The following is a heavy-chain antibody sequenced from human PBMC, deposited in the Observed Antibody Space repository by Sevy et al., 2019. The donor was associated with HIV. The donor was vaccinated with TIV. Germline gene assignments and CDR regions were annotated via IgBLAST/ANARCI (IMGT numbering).Heavy chain of an antibody. CDR3: AREDIRVAGIGYYFHS. Sequence: GGSLRLSCTTSGFTLGDYAMNWVRQAPGKGLEWVAVIWYDGTNREYADSVKGRFTISRDNSKNTLYLQMNSLRVEDTAVYYCAREDIRVAGIGYYFHSWGQGTLVTVSS. J-gene: IGHJ4*02. CDR2: IWYDGTNR. CDR1: GFTLGDYA. V-gene: IGHV3-33*01. D-gene: IGHD6-19*01.